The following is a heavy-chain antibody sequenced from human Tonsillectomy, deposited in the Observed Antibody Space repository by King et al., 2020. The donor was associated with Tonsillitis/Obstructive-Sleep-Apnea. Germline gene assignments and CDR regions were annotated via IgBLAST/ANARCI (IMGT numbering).Heavy chain of an antibody. CDR2: IKQDGSEK. Sequence: VQLVESGGGLVQPGGSLRLSCAASGFTFSSHWMSWVRQAPGKGLEWVANIKQDGSEKYYVDSVKGRFAISRDNAKKTLYLQMNSLRAEDTAVYYCARRPDIMSTFGGVTVPNTDRSSPDYWGQGTLVTVAS. D-gene: IGHD3-16*02. CDR3: ARRPDIMSTFGGVTVPNTDRSSPDY. J-gene: IGHJ4*02. CDR1: GFTFSSHW. V-gene: IGHV3-7*01.